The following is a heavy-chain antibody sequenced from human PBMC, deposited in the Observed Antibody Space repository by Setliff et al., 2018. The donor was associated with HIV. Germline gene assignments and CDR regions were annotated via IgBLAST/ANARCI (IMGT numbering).Heavy chain of an antibody. CDR3: ARGRYYYDSSGYYYYFDY. Sequence: SETLSLTCTVSGGSISSGDYYWSWIRQPPGKGLEWIGYIYYSGSTYYNPSLKSRVTISVDTSKNQFSLKLSSVTAADTAVYYCARGRYYYDSSGYYYYFDYWGQGTLVTVS. CDR1: GGSISSGDYY. V-gene: IGHV4-30-4*08. J-gene: IGHJ4*02. D-gene: IGHD3-22*01. CDR2: IYYSGST.